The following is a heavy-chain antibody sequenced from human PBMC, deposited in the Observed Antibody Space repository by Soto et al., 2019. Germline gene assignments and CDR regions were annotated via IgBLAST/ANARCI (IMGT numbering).Heavy chain of an antibody. D-gene: IGHD3-10*01. CDR2: ISGSGGTT. V-gene: IGHV3-23*01. Sequence: GGSLRLSCAASGFTFSSYAMSWVRQAPGKGLEWVSAISGSGGTTCYAASVKGRFTISRDNSKNTLYLQMNSLRADDTAVYYCAKSGAGGYYFWANWFDPWGQGTLVTVSS. CDR1: GFTFSSYA. CDR3: AKSGAGGYYFWANWFDP. J-gene: IGHJ5*02.